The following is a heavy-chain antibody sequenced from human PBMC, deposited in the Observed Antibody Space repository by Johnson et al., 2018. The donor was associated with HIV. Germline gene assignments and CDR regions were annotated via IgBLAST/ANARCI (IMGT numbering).Heavy chain of an antibody. CDR3: ARDSGQQLADAFDI. V-gene: IGHV3-30*02. CDR1: GFTFSNNG. D-gene: IGHD6-6*01. J-gene: IGHJ3*02. CDR2: IRYDGTNK. Sequence: QVQLVESGGGVVQPGGSLRLSCAASGFTFSNNGMHWVRQAPGKGLEWVAFIRYDGTNKYYADSVKGRFTISRDNSKNTLYLQMNSLRAEDTAVYYCARDSGQQLADAFDIWGQGTMVTVSS.